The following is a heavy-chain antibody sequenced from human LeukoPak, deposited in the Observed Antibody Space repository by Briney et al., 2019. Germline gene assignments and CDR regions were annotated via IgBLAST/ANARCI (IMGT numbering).Heavy chain of an antibody. CDR2: IIPIFGIA. Sequence: SVRVSCEASGGTFSIYAISGVRQAPGQGREWRGGIIPIFGIANYAQKFQGRVTITADKSTSTAYMELSSLRSEDTAVYYCARERGYSYGPGDGVDYWGQGTLVTVSS. J-gene: IGHJ4*02. V-gene: IGHV1-69*17. D-gene: IGHD5-18*01. CDR1: GGTFSIYA. CDR3: ARERGYSYGPGDGVDY.